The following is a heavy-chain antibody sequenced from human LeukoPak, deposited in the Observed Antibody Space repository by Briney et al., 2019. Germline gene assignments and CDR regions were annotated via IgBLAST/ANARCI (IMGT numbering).Heavy chain of an antibody. V-gene: IGHV3-11*01. Sequence: GRSLRLSCAASGLRFSDYYVSWISQAPGKWLQWVSYISSGGDIMHYADSVKGRFTSSRDNAKNSEYLEMNSLGAEDTAVYYCATNLIGVGEYFQQWGQGTLVTVSS. D-gene: IGHD2/OR15-2a*01. CDR2: ISSGGDIM. CDR3: ATNLIGVGEYFQQ. J-gene: IGHJ1*01. CDR1: GLRFSDYY.